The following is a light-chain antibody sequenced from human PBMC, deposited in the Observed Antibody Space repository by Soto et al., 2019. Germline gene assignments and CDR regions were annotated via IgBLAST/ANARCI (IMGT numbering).Light chain of an antibody. J-gene: IGKJ2*01. CDR2: GAS. Sequence: EIVMTQSPATLSVSPGERATLSCRASQRVSTNLAWYQQKPGQAPRLLIYGASTRATGIPGRFSGSGAETEFTLTISNLQSEDFAVYYCQQYSDWPPTYTLGQGTKLESK. V-gene: IGKV3-15*01. CDR1: QRVSTN. CDR3: QQYSDWPPTYT.